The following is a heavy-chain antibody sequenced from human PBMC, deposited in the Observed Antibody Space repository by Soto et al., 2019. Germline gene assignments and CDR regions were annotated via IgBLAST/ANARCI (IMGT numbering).Heavy chain of an antibody. CDR3: TTADVFVPAALSAFDI. J-gene: IGHJ3*02. D-gene: IGHD2-2*01. V-gene: IGHV3-15*07. CDR2: IKSKTDGGTT. CDR1: GFTFSNAW. Sequence: EVQLVESGGGLVKPGGSLRLSCAASGFTFSNAWMNWVRQAPGKGLEWVDRIKSKTDGGTTDYAAPVKGRFTISRDDSKNTLYLQMNRLKDEDTAVYYCTTADVFVPAALSAFDIWGQGTMVTVSS.